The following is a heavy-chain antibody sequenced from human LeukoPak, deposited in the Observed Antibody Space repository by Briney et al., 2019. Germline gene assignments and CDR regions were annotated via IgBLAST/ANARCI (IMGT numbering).Heavy chain of an antibody. J-gene: IGHJ4*02. Sequence: GASVKVSCKASGYTFTSYYMHWVRQAPGQGLEWMGIINPSGGSTSYAQKLQGRVTMTRNTSTSTVYMELSSLRSEDTAVYYCARDQIPGIAVAGIGIDYWGQGTLVTVSS. V-gene: IGHV1-46*01. CDR2: INPSGGST. D-gene: IGHD6-19*01. CDR1: GYTFTSYY. CDR3: ARDQIPGIAVAGIGIDY.